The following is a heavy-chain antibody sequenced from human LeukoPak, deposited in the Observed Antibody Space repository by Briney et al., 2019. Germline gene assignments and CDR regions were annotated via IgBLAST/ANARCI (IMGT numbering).Heavy chain of an antibody. Sequence: SETLSLTCTVSGGSISSSSYYWGWIRQPPGKGLEWIGSIYYSGSTYYNPSLKSRVTISVDTSKNQFSLKLSSVTAADTAVYYCASPAMAFIDQGRYDYYYYMDVWGKGTTVTVSS. CDR2: IYYSGST. D-gene: IGHD5-18*01. J-gene: IGHJ6*03. CDR3: ASPAMAFIDQGRYDYYYYMDV. V-gene: IGHV4-39*01. CDR1: GGSISSSSYY.